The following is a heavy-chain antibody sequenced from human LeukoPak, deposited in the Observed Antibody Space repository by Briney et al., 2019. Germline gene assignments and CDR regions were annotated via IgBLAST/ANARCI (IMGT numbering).Heavy chain of an antibody. Sequence: GGSLRLSCAASGFTFSSYSMNWVRQAPGKGLEWVSSISSSSSYIYYADSVKGRFTISRDNAKNSLYLQMNSLRAEDTAVYYCARASGIAVADTRAADPSFDYWGQGTLVTVSS. D-gene: IGHD6-19*01. CDR2: ISSSSSYI. CDR1: GFTFSSYS. V-gene: IGHV3-21*01. CDR3: ARASGIAVADTRAADPSFDY. J-gene: IGHJ4*02.